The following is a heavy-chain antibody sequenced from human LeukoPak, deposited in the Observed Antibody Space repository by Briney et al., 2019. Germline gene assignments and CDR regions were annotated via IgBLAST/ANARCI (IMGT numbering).Heavy chain of an antibody. CDR2: ISYDGSNK. J-gene: IGHJ6*03. D-gene: IGHD4-17*01. CDR1: GFTFSSYA. V-gene: IGHV3-30*04. CDR3: ARDAGKTYGYYYCYMDV. Sequence: PGRSLRLSCAASGFTFSSYAMHWVRQAPGKGLEWVAVISYDGSNKYYADSVKGRFTISRDNSKNTLYLQMNSLRAEDTAVYYWARDAGKTYGYYYCYMDVWGKGTTVTVSS.